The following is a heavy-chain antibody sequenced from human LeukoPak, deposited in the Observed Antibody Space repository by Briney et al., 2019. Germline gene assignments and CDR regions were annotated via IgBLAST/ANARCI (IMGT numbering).Heavy chain of an antibody. CDR1: GFTVSSNY. J-gene: IGHJ1*01. CDR3: ARWGSIGQRAAEYFQH. Sequence: GGSLRLSCAASGFTVSSNYMSWVRQAPGKGLEWVSIIYSGGSTYYTDSVKGRFTISRDNSKNTLDLQMNSLRGEDTAVYYCARWGSIGQRAAEYFQHWGQGTLVTVSS. CDR2: IYSGGST. D-gene: IGHD3-16*01. V-gene: IGHV3-66*01.